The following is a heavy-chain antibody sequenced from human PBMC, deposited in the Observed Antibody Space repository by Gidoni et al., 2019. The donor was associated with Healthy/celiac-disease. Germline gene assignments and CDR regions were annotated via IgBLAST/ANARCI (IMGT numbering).Heavy chain of an antibody. CDR3: ARTDNYYYCMDV. CDR2: IYHSGST. V-gene: IGHV4-30-2*01. Sequence: QLQLQESGSGLVKPSQTLSLTCAVSGGSISSGGYSWSWIRQPPGKGLEWIGYIYHSGSTYYNPSPKSRVTISVDRSKNQFSLKLSSVTAADTAVYYCARTDNYYYCMDVWGQGTTVTVSS. CDR1: GGSISSGGYS. D-gene: IGHD3-9*01. J-gene: IGHJ6*02.